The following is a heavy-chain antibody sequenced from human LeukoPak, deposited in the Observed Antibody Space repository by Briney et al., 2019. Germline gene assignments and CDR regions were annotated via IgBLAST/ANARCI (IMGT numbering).Heavy chain of an antibody. V-gene: IGHV3-33*08. CDR1: GFIFSSYD. D-gene: IGHD6-19*01. CDR2: IWYDGSNK. J-gene: IGHJ3*02. CDR3: ARDSSSGWFDAFDI. Sequence: GGSLRLSCSASGFIFSSYDMHWVRQAPGKGLEWVAVIWYDGSNKYYADSVKGRFTISRDNSKNTLYLQMNSLRAEDTAVYYCARDSSSGWFDAFDIWGQGAMVTVS.